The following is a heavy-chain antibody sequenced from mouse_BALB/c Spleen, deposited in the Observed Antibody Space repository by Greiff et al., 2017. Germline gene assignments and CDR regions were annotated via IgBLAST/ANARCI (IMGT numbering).Heavy chain of an antibody. V-gene: IGHV3-2*02. CDR1: GYSITSDYA. CDR3: AGRGYYYGSSYAMDY. CDR2: ISYSGST. D-gene: IGHD1-1*01. J-gene: IGHJ4*01. Sequence: EVQLQESGPGLVKPSQSLSLTCTVTGYSITSDYAWNWIRQFPGNKLEWMGYISYSGSTSYNPSLKSRISITRDTSKNQFFLQLNSVTTEDTATYYCAGRGYYYGSSYAMDYWGQGTSVTVSS.